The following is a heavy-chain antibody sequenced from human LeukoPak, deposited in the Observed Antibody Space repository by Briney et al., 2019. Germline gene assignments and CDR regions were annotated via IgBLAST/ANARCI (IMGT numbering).Heavy chain of an antibody. Sequence: GGSLRLSSAASGFTFSSYSMNWVRQAPGKGLEWVSYISSSSTIYYADSVKGRFTISRDNAKNSLYLQMNSLRAEDTAVYYCAREEVATIIDYWGQGTLVTVSS. CDR2: ISSSSTI. CDR1: GFTFSSYS. V-gene: IGHV3-48*01. J-gene: IGHJ4*02. D-gene: IGHD5-12*01. CDR3: AREEVATIIDY.